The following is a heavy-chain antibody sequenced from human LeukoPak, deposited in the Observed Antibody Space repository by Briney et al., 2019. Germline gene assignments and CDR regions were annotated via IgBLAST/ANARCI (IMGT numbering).Heavy chain of an antibody. CDR3: ARDKRADEGSKFDY. CDR2: IKQDGNEK. CDR1: GFSFSSHW. D-gene: IGHD1-26*01. Sequence: PSGGSLRLSCAASGFSFSSHWMSWVRQAPGKGLEWVANIKQDGNEKYYVDSGKGRFTISRDNAKNSLYLQMNSLRAEDTAVYSCARDKRADEGSKFDYWGQGTLVTVSS. J-gene: IGHJ4*02. V-gene: IGHV3-7*03.